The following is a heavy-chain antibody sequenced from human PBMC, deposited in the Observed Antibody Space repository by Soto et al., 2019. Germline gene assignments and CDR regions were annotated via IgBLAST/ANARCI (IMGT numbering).Heavy chain of an antibody. V-gene: IGHV3-30*18. J-gene: IGHJ4*02. D-gene: IGHD4-17*01. CDR2: ISYDGSNK. Sequence: ESVGGVVQPGRSLRLSCAASGFTFSSYGMHWVRQAPGKGLEWVAVISYDGSNKYYADSVKGRFTISRDNSKNTLYLQMNSLRAEDTAVYYCAKEAGFYGGKGFDYWGQGTLVTVSS. CDR3: AKEAGFYGGKGFDY. CDR1: GFTFSSYG.